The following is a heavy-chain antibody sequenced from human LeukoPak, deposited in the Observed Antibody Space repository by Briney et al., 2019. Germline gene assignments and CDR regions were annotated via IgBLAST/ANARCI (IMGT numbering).Heavy chain of an antibody. V-gene: IGHV1-18*01. D-gene: IGHD2-21*02. Sequence: ASVTVSFKSSGYTFTSYGISWVRQAPGQGLEWVGFISDYYGNTNYAQKLQGRVSMTTDTSTSTAYMELRSLRSDDSAVYYCACGAIVVVTRLRYYYGMDVWGQGTTVTVSS. CDR3: ACGAIVVVTRLRYYYGMDV. J-gene: IGHJ6*02. CDR2: ISDYYGNT. CDR1: GYTFTSYG.